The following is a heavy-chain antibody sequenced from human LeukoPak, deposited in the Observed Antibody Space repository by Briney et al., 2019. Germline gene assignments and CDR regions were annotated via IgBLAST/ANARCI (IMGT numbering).Heavy chain of an antibody. Sequence: GGSLRLSCAASGFTFSSYAMSWVRQAPGKGLEWVSAISGSGGSIYYADSVKGRFTISRDNSKNTLYPQMNSLRAEDTAVYYCAKDLGYCSGGSCLALDYWGQGTLVTVSS. CDR1: GFTFSSYA. J-gene: IGHJ4*02. D-gene: IGHD2-15*01. V-gene: IGHV3-23*01. CDR2: ISGSGGSI. CDR3: AKDLGYCSGGSCLALDY.